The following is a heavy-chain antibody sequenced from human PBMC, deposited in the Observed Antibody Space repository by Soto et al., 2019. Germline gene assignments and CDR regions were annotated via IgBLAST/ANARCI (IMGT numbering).Heavy chain of an antibody. CDR2: IMPIFRAP. V-gene: IGHV1-69*14. CDR3: ASWLKGPDIGNYYYGMDV. Sequence: QVQLVQSGAEVKKPGSSVKVSCKASGGAFSDYAFSWVRQAPGQGLEWLGGIMPIFRAPDYAQKFQGRVTITAXKITXTXYMEMNSLRSEDTAVYYCASWLKGPDIGNYYYGMDVWGQGTTVTVS. J-gene: IGHJ6*02. D-gene: IGHD2-15*01. CDR1: GGAFSDYA.